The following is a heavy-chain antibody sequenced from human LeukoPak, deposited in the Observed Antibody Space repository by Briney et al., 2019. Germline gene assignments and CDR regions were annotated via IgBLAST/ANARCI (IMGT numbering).Heavy chain of an antibody. J-gene: IGHJ2*01. D-gene: IGHD6-13*01. CDR2: ISSSSSYI. CDR3: ARATSHTRYSSRLYWYFDL. CDR1: GFRFSSYA. Sequence: GGSLRLSCAASGFRFSSYAMNWVRQAPGKGQEWVSSISSSSSYIYYADSVKGRFTISRDNAKNSLYLQMNSLRAEDTAVYYCARATSHTRYSSRLYWYFDLWGRGTLVTVS. V-gene: IGHV3-21*01.